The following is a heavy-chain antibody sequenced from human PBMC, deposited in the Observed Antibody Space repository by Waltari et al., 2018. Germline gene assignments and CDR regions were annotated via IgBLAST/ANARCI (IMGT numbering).Heavy chain of an antibody. D-gene: IGHD2-15*01. CDR2: VYSTGTT. CDR3: ARRPDCSSGNCFLYTLDI. V-gene: IGHV4-39*01. J-gene: IGHJ3*02. CDR1: GDSITSSSSS. Sequence: QQQLQESGPGLVKPSETLSLTCTVSGDSITSSSSSWGWIRQPPGKGLEWIGYVYSTGTTYYNPSLKRRVTISLDTSKNQFSLKLRSVTAADTAVYYCARRPDCSSGNCFLYTLDIWGQGTMVTVSS.